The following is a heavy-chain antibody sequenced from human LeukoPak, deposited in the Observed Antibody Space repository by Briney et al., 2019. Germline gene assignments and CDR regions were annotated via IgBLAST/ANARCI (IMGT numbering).Heavy chain of an antibody. D-gene: IGHD3-22*01. J-gene: IGHJ6*03. CDR1: GFTFSSYS. V-gene: IGHV3-21*01. Sequence: PGGSLRLSCAASGFTFSSYSMNWVRQAPGKGLEWVSSISSSSSYIYYADSVKGRFTISRDNAKNSLYLQMNSLRAEDTAVYYCARGEGYSYYYYMDVWGKGTTVTVSS. CDR2: ISSSSSYI. CDR3: ARGEGYSYYYYMDV.